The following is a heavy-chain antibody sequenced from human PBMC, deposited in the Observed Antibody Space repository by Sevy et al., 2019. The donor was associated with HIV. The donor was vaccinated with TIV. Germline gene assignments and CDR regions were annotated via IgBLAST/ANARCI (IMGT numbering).Heavy chain of an antibody. CDR2: ISYSGTNK. D-gene: IGHD2-21*02. J-gene: IGHJ4*02. CDR3: ARVAVEYCTDDCYHRFDY. CDR1: GFTFTLYA. V-gene: IGHV3-30-3*01. Sequence: GESRKISCAASGFTFTLYAIHWVRQAPGKGLEWVALISYSGTNKYYADSVKGRFTISRDDSKNTAYLQMNNLRTDETAVYYCARVAVEYCTDDCYHRFDYWGQGTQVTVSS.